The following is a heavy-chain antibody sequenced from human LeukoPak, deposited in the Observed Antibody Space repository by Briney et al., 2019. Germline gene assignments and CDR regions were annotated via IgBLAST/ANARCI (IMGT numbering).Heavy chain of an antibody. Sequence: VASVKVSCKASGYTFTRYSISWVRQAPGQGLEWMGWISAYNGDTKYEQKLQGRVTLTTDASTSTAYMELRSLRSDDTAVYYCARVYSGSYFNWFDPWGQGTLVTVSS. V-gene: IGHV1-18*01. CDR3: ARVYSGSYFNWFDP. CDR1: GYTFTRYS. CDR2: ISAYNGDT. D-gene: IGHD1-26*01. J-gene: IGHJ5*02.